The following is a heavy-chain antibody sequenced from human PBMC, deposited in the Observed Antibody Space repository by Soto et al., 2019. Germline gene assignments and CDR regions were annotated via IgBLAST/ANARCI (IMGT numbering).Heavy chain of an antibody. J-gene: IGHJ4*02. V-gene: IGHV4-30-2*01. Sequence: SETLSLTCAVSGGSISSGGYSWSWIRQPPGKGLEWIGYIYHSGSTYYNPSLKSRVTISVDRSKNQFSLKLSSVTAADTAVYYCAXGVGPLRIYYYDSYYFDYWGQGTLVTVSA. CDR1: GGSISSGGYS. CDR3: AXGVGPLRIYYYDSYYFDY. D-gene: IGHD3-22*01. CDR2: IYHSGST.